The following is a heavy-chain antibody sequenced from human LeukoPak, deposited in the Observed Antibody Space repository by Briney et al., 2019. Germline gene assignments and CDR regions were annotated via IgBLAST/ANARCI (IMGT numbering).Heavy chain of an antibody. CDR3: AVNMVRGVIITFDY. Sequence: GASVKVSCKASGGTFSSYAISWVRQAPGQGLEWMGGIIPIFGTANYAQKFQGRVTITADESTSTAYMELSSLRSEDTAVYCCAVNMVRGVIITFDYWGQGTLVTVSS. D-gene: IGHD3-10*01. CDR1: GGTFSSYA. CDR2: IIPIFGTA. J-gene: IGHJ4*02. V-gene: IGHV1-69*13.